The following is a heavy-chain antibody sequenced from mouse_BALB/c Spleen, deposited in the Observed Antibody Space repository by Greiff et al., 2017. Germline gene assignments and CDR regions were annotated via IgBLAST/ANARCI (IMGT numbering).Heavy chain of an antibody. CDR1: GFTFSNYW. V-gene: IGHV6-6*02. Sequence: EVQLVESGGGLVQPGGSMKLSCVASGFTFSNYWMNWVRQSPEKGLEWVAEIRLKSNNYATHYAESVKGRFTISRDDSKSSVYLQMNNLRAEDTGIYYCTRSDWVYFDYWGQGTTLTVSS. D-gene: IGHD4-1*01. CDR3: TRSDWVYFDY. J-gene: IGHJ2*01. CDR2: IRLKSNNYAT.